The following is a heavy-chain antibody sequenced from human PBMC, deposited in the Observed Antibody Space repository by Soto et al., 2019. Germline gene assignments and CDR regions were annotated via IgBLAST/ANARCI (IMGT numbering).Heavy chain of an antibody. D-gene: IGHD6-13*01. Sequence: PSETLSLTCTVSGGSISSYYWSWIRQPPGKGLEWIGYLYYSGSTNYNPSLKSRVSISVDTSQNQFSLKLDSVTAADTALYYCAGHSLQQSFNYWGQGTQVTVSS. J-gene: IGHJ4*02. CDR3: AGHSLQQSFNY. CDR2: LYYSGST. CDR1: GGSISSYY. V-gene: IGHV4-59*08.